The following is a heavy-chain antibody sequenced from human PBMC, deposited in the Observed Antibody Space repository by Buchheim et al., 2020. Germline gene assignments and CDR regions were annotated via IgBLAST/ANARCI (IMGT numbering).Heavy chain of an antibody. CDR3: ARDGVVVITTTVGGFQH. J-gene: IGHJ1*01. CDR2: INPSGGST. D-gene: IGHD3-22*01. V-gene: IGHV1-46*01. Sequence: QVQLVQSGAEVKKPGASVKVSCKASGYTFTSYYMHWVRQAPGQGLEWMGIINPSGGSTSYAQKFQGRVTMTRDTSTSTVYMELSSLRSEDTAVYYCARDGVVVITTTVGGFQHWGQGTL. CDR1: GYTFTSYY.